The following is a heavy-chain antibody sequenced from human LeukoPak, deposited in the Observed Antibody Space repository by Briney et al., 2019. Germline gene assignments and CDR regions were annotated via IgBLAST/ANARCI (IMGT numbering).Heavy chain of an antibody. CDR3: ARDPHNCSGGSCYPWGWFDP. J-gene: IGHJ5*02. Sequence: PSETLSLTCTVSGGSISSGSYYWSWIRQPAGKGLEWIGRIYTSGSTNYNPSLKSRVTISVDTSKNQFSLKLSSVTAADTAVYYCARDPHNCSGGSCYPWGWFDPWGQGTLVTVSS. D-gene: IGHD2-15*01. V-gene: IGHV4-61*02. CDR2: IYTSGST. CDR1: GGSISSGSYY.